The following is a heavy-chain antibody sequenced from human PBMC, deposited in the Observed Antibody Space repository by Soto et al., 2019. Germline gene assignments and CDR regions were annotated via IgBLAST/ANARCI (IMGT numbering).Heavy chain of an antibody. J-gene: IGHJ6*02. CDR2: IYYSGST. CDR1: GGSISSYY. D-gene: IGHD1-7*01. Sequence: QVQLQESGPGLVKPSETLSLTCTVSGGSISSYYWNWIRQPPGKGLEWIGYIYYSGSTNYNSSLKSRVPXSXDXXKNQFSLKLSSVTAADTAVYYCAREGLTGTIGLYYYYGLDVWGQGTTVTVSS. V-gene: IGHV4-59*01. CDR3: AREGLTGTIGLYYYYGLDV.